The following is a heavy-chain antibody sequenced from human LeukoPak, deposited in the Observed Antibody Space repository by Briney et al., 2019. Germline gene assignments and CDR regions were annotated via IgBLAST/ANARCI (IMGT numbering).Heavy chain of an antibody. CDR2: ISYDGSNK. CDR3: AKDPSSGSYSYYFDY. V-gene: IGHV3-30-3*01. J-gene: IGHJ4*02. D-gene: IGHD1-26*01. Sequence: GGSLRLSCAASGFTFSSYAMHWVRQALGKGLEWGAVISYDGSNKYYADSVKGRFTISRDNSKNTLYLQMNSLRAEGTAVYYCAKDPSSGSYSYYFDYWGRGTLVTVSS. CDR1: GFTFSSYA.